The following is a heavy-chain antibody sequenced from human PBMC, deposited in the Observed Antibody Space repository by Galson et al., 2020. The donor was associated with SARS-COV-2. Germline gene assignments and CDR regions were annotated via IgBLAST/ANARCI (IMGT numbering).Heavy chain of an antibody. J-gene: IGHJ6*02. CDR1: GFTFGDYA. CDR3: TREEHGVSASYYNPSYYYGGDY. D-gene: IGHD3-10*01. CDR2: ISSKAYGGTP. V-gene: IGHV3-49*03. Sequence: SPNLPRTASGFTFGDYAMSWFRQAPGKGLEWVGFISSKAYGGTPEYAASVKGRLTISRDDSTSIAYLQMNSLKTEDTAVYYCTREEHGVSASYYNPSYYYGGDYWGQVTPVTVS.